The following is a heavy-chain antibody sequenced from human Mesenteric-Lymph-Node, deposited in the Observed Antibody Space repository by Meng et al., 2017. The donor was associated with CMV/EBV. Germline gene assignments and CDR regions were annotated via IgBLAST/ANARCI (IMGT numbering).Heavy chain of an antibody. J-gene: IGHJ4*02. Sequence: ASGFTFSDYYMNWVRQAPGKGLEWLSYISSSGTTIYYADSVKGRFTISRDNAKNSLYLHMYSLRAEDTAVYYCARGIRYSISRALDYWGQGTLVTVSS. D-gene: IGHD6-13*01. V-gene: IGHV3-11*04. CDR3: ARGIRYSISRALDY. CDR1: GFTFSDYY. CDR2: ISSSGTTI.